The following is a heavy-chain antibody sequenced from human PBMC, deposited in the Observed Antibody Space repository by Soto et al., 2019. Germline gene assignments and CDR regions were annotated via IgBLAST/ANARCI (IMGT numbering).Heavy chain of an antibody. CDR2: ISYDGSNK. CDR1: GFTFSSYA. Sequence: QVQLVESGGGVVQPGRSLRLSCEASGFTFSSYAMHWVRQAPGKGLEWVAVISYDGSNKYYADSVKGRFTISRDNSKNTLYLQMNSLRAEDTAVYYCARVNCGGDCYSRNDAFDIWGQGTMVTVSS. V-gene: IGHV3-30-3*01. CDR3: ARVNCGGDCYSRNDAFDI. J-gene: IGHJ3*02. D-gene: IGHD2-21*02.